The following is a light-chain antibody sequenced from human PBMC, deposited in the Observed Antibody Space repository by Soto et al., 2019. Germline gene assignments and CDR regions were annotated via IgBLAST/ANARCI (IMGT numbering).Light chain of an antibody. J-gene: IGLJ1*01. CDR1: SXDVGGYNY. CDR3: SSYTSRSTLV. Sequence: QSALTQPASVSGSPGQSITISCTGTSXDVGGYNYVSWYQQHPAKAPNLMIYEVSNRPSGVSNRFSGSKSGNTASLTISGLQAEDEADYYCSSYTSRSTLVFGTGTKVTVL. CDR2: EVS. V-gene: IGLV2-14*01.